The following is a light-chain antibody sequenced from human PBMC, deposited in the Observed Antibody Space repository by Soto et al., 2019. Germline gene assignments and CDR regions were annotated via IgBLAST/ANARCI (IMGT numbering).Light chain of an antibody. J-gene: IGKJ1*01. V-gene: IGKV3-20*01. CDR2: GTT. CDR1: QTVGSAY. CDR3: QQYGSSGWT. Sequence: EIVLTQSPGTLSLSPGERATLSCRASQTVGSAYLAWYQHKSGQAPRLLIYGTTSTATGIPDRISGSGSGADFTLTISRLEPGDFAVYYCQQYGSSGWTFGQGTKVEAK.